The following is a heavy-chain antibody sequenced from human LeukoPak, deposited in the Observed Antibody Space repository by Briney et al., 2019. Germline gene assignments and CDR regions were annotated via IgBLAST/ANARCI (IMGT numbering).Heavy chain of an antibody. CDR3: AKDQGYSYGYGFDY. CDR2: ISGSGGST. D-gene: IGHD5-18*01. J-gene: IGHJ4*02. Sequence: GGSLRLSCAASRFTFNNYAMSWVRQAPGKGLEWVSVISGSGGSTYYADSVKGRFTISRDNSKNTLYLQMNSLRAEDTAVYYCAKDQGYSYGYGFDYWGQGTLVTVSS. CDR1: RFTFNNYA. V-gene: IGHV3-23*01.